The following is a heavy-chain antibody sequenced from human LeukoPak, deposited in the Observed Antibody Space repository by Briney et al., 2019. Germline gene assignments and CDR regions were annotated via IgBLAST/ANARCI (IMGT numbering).Heavy chain of an antibody. D-gene: IGHD3-10*01. CDR3: ARHVKGSGSNWFDP. CDR2: IYYSGST. J-gene: IGHJ5*02. Sequence: SETLSPTCAVSGGSISSSSYYWGWIRQPPGKGLVWIGSIYYSGSTYYNPSLKSRVTISVDTSKNQFSLKLSSVTAADTAVYYCARHVKGSGSNWFDPWGQGTLVTVSS. CDR1: GGSISSSSYY. V-gene: IGHV4-39*01.